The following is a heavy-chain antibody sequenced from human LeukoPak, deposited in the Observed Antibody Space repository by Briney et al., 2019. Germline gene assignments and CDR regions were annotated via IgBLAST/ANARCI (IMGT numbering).Heavy chain of an antibody. J-gene: IGHJ5*02. CDR2: INWNGGST. CDR3: ASGYLYGSGSYYS. Sequence: PGGSLRLSCAASGFTFDDYGMSWVRQAPGKGLEWVSGINWNGGSTGYADSVKGRFTISRDNAKNSLYLQMNSLRAEDTAVYYCASGYLYGSGSYYSWGQGTLVTVSS. CDR1: GFTFDDYG. D-gene: IGHD3-10*01. V-gene: IGHV3-20*04.